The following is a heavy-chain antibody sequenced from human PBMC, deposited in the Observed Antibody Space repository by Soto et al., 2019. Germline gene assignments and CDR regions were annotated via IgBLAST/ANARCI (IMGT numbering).Heavy chain of an antibody. J-gene: IGHJ5*02. CDR2: IIPIFGTA. CDR3: ARVGYSGYPRFSWFDP. CDR1: GGTFSSYA. V-gene: IGHV1-69*13. Sequence: SVKVSCKASGGTFSSYAISWVRQAPGQGLEWMGGIIPIFGTANYAQKFQGRVTITADESTSTAYMELSSLRSEDTAVYYCARVGYSGYPRFSWFDPWGQGTLVTVSS. D-gene: IGHD5-12*01.